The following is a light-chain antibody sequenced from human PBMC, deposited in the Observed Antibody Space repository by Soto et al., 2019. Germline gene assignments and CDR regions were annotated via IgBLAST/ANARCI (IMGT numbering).Light chain of an antibody. J-gene: IGLJ2*01. Sequence: QTVVTHEPSLTVSPGGTVTLTCGSNTGAVTSIHWPYWFQQRPGQAPRTLIYDTTIKHSWTPARLSGSLLGGKAALTLSGAQPEDEAEYYCLLSYNDARVFGGGTKLTVL. V-gene: IGLV7-46*01. CDR2: DTT. CDR3: LLSYNDARV. CDR1: TGAVTSIHW.